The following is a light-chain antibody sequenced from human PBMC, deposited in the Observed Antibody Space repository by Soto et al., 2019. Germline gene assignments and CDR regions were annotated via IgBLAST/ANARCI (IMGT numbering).Light chain of an antibody. V-gene: IGLV7-43*01. CDR1: TGAVTSGYY. CDR2: STS. J-gene: IGLJ1*01. Sequence: QGVVTQEPSLTVSPGGKVTLPRASSTGAVTSGYYPNWFQQKPGQAPRALIYSTSNKRSWTPARFSGSLLGGKAALTLSGVQPEVVAEYSSLLYFCGAPPYVFLTGTEVTVL. CDR3: LLYFCGAPPYV.